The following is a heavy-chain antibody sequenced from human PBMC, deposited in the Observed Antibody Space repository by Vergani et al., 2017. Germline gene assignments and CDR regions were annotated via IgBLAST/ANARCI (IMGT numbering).Heavy chain of an antibody. V-gene: IGHV3-49*04. CDR2: IRNKAYGGTT. CDR1: GFSFGDYA. Sequence: EVQLVESGGGLVPPGRSLRLSCAASGFSFGDYAMTWVRQAPGKGLEWVAFIRNKAYGGTTEYAASVKGRFTISRDDSRNSLYLQMNSLKTEDTAVYYCATLPLQTQQQVTSWCQGTLVTVSS. CDR3: ATLPLQTQQQVTS. J-gene: IGHJ5*02. D-gene: IGHD6-13*01.